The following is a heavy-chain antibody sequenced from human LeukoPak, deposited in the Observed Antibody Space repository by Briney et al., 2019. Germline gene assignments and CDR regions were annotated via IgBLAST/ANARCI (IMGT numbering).Heavy chain of an antibody. J-gene: IGHJ4*02. CDR3: ARLHSTHSSNS. Sequence: SETLSLTCTVSGGSIDSRSYYRGWIRQPPGKGLEWIGSIYSSGSTYYNPSLKSRVTISVDTSKNQFSLRLSSVTAADTAVYYCARLHSTHSSNSWGQGTLVTVSS. V-gene: IGHV4-39*01. CDR1: GGSIDSRSYY. CDR2: IYSSGST. D-gene: IGHD6-13*01.